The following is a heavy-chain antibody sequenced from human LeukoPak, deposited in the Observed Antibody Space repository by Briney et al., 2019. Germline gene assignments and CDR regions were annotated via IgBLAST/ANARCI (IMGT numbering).Heavy chain of an antibody. V-gene: IGHV4-34*01. CDR2: INHSGST. D-gene: IGHD4-17*01. CDR3: AGHTVTRRSAVDY. J-gene: IGHJ4*02. CDR1: GGSFSGYY. Sequence: PSETLSLTCAVYGGSFSGYYWSWIRQPPGKGLEWIGEINHSGSTNYNPSLKSRVTISVDTSKNQFSLKLSSVTAADTAVYYCAGHTVTRRSAVDYWGQGTLVTVSS.